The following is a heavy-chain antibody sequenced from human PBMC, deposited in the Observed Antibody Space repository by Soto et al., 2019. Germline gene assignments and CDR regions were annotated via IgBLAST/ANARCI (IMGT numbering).Heavy chain of an antibody. V-gene: IGHV5-10-1*01. CDR2: IDPSDSYT. D-gene: IGHD3-10*01. CDR3: AGPMVRGTPYYYYGMGV. CDR1: GYSFTSYW. Sequence: PGESLKISCKGSGYSFTSYWISWVRQMPGKGLEWMGRIDPSDSYTNYSPSFQGHVTISADKSISTAYLQWSSLKASDTAMYYCAGPMVRGTPYYYYGMGVWGQGTTVTVSS. J-gene: IGHJ6*02.